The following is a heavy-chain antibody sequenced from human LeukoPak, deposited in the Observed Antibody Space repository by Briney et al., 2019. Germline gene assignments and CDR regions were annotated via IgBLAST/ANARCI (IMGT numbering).Heavy chain of an antibody. V-gene: IGHV4-30-2*01. CDR1: GGSISSGGYF. CDR2: IYHSGST. CDR3: ARSWAGMYYPFYYFDY. Sequence: PSETLSLTCTVSGGSISSGGYFWSWIRQPPGKGLEWIGYIYHSGSTHYNPSLKSRVNISADTSKNQFSLHLDSVTAADTAVYYCARSWAGMYYPFYYFDYWGQGTLVSVSS. D-gene: IGHD1-26*01. J-gene: IGHJ4*02.